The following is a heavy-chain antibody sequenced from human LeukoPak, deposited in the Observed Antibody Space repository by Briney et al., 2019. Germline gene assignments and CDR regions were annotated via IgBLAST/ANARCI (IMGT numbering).Heavy chain of an antibody. CDR1: GFTFSSYG. V-gene: IGHV3-33*01. D-gene: IGHD3-22*01. J-gene: IGHJ4*02. CDR3: ARTYYYDSSGYYPFDY. CDR2: IWYDGSNK. Sequence: GGSLRLSCAASGFTFSSYGMHWVRQAPGKGLEWVAVIWYDGSNKYYADSVKGRFTISRDNSKNTLYLQMNSLRAEDTAVYYCARTYYYDSSGYYPFDYWRQGTLVTVSS.